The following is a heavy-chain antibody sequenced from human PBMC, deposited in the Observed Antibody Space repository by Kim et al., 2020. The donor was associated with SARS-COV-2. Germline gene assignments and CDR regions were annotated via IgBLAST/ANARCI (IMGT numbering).Heavy chain of an antibody. CDR1: GGSFSGYY. CDR3: ARGRCGGDCSVRRYYYYGMDV. Sequence: SETLSLTCAVYGGSFSGYYWSWIRQPPGKGLEWIGEINHSGSTNYNPSLKSRVTISVDTSKNQFSLKLSSVTAADTAVYYCARGRCGGDCSVRRYYYYGMDVWGQGTTVTVSS. J-gene: IGHJ6*02. D-gene: IGHD2-21*02. CDR2: INHSGST. V-gene: IGHV4-34*01.